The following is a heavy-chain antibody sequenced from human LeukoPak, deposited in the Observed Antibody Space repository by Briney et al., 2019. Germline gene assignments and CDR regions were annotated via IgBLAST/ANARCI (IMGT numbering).Heavy chain of an antibody. Sequence: GGSLRLSCQTSGFVFSNYGLHWVRPAPGKGLEWVAFVRYDESNEYYADSVKGRFTISRDNSRNTLYLQMNSLRAEDTGVYSCAKDSNSGYVSVGPDYWGLGTLVTVSS. J-gene: IGHJ4*02. D-gene: IGHD5-12*01. CDR2: VRYDESNE. CDR3: AKDSNSGYVSVGPDY. CDR1: GFVFSNYG. V-gene: IGHV3-30*02.